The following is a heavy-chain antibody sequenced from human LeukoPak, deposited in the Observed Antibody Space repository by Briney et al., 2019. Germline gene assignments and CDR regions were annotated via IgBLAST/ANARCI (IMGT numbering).Heavy chain of an antibody. CDR3: ARASRGAYNQGWFDP. V-gene: IGHV1-46*01. J-gene: IGHJ5*02. CDR1: GYTFTSHY. CDR2: INPSGGGT. D-gene: IGHD5-24*01. Sequence: ASVKVSCEASGYTFTSHYKHWVRQAPGQGLEWMGIINPSGGGTSYAQKFQGRVTMTRDMSTSTVYMELSSLRSEDTAVYYCARASRGAYNQGWFDPWGQGTLVTVSS.